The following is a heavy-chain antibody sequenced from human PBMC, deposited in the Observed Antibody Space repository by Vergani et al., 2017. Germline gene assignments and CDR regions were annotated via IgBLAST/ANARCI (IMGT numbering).Heavy chain of an antibody. CDR1: GGSMSGYY. Sequence: QVRLQESGPGLVKPSETLSLTCSVSGGSMSGYYWSWSRQPPGKELGWIGYMYHSGSTNYNPSLETGVTISGDTSKNQFSRKLNSVTAADTAVYFSGRVADFYGLWFRLLDLWGQGILVTVSS. D-gene: IGHD3/OR15-3a*01. CDR2: MYHSGST. J-gene: IGHJ5*02. V-gene: IGHV4-59*01. CDR3: GRVADFYGLWFRLLDL.